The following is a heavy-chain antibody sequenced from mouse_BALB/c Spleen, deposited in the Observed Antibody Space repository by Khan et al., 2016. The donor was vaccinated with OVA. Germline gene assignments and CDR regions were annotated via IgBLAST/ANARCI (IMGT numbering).Heavy chain of an antibody. V-gene: IGHV3-2*02. CDR2: ISYSGST. D-gene: IGHD1-1*01. Sequence: VQLKQSGPGLVKPSQSLSLTCTVTGYSITSGYAWNWIRQFPGNKLEWMGYISYSGSTSYNPSLRSRISITRDTSKNQFFLQLNSVTTEDTATYYFARKKYYGYAMDYWGQGTSVTVSS. J-gene: IGHJ4*01. CDR3: ARKKYYGYAMDY. CDR1: GYSITSGYA.